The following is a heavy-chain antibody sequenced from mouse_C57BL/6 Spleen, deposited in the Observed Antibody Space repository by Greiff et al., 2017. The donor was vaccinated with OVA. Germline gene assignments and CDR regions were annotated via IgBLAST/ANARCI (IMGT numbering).Heavy chain of an antibody. Sequence: VQLKQSGAELVRPGASVKLSCTASGFNIKDDYMHWVKQRPEQGLEWIGWIDPENGDTEYASKFQGKATITADTSSNTAYLQLSSLTSEDTAVYYCTFYYYGSSYVDYWGQGTTLTVSS. CDR2: IDPENGDT. CDR3: TFYYYGSSYVDY. CDR1: GFNIKDDY. V-gene: IGHV14-4*01. D-gene: IGHD1-1*01. J-gene: IGHJ2*01.